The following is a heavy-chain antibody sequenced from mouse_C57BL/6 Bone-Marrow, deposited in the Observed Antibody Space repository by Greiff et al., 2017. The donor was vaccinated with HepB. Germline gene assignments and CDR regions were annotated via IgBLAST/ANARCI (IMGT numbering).Heavy chain of an antibody. J-gene: IGHJ3*01. CDR2: ISSGGSYT. Sequence: EVKLQESGGDLVKPGGSLKLSCAASGFTFSSYGMSWVRPTPDKRLEWVATISSGGSYTYYPDSVKGRFTISRDNAKNTLYLQMSSLKSEDTAMYYCARQRSTMVTAWFAYWGQGTLVTVSA. D-gene: IGHD2-2*01. CDR3: ARQRSTMVTAWFAY. V-gene: IGHV5-6*01. CDR1: GFTFSSYG.